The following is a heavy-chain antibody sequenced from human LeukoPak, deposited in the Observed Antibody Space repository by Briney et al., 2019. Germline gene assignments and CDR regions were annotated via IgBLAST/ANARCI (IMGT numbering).Heavy chain of an antibody. CDR2: IGTAGDT. J-gene: IGHJ4*02. CDR3: ARALQGGDFDY. Sequence: GGSLRLSCAASGFTFSSYDMHWVRQATGKGLEWVSAIGTAGDTYYPGSVKGRFTISRENAKNSLYLQMNSLGAGDTAVYYCARALQGGDFDYWGQGTLVTVSS. D-gene: IGHD1-26*01. V-gene: IGHV3-13*01. CDR1: GFTFSSYD.